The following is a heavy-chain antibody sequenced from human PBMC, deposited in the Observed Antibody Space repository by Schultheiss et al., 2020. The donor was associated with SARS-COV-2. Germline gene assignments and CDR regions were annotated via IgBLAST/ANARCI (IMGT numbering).Heavy chain of an antibody. Sequence: GGSLRISCAASGFTFSSYGMHWVRQAPGKGLEWVSAISGSGGSTYYADSVKGRFTISRDNSKNTLYLQMNSLRAEDTAVYYCAKYSSSWLYYGMDVWGQGTTVTGSS. V-gene: IGHV3-23*01. CDR2: ISGSGGST. J-gene: IGHJ6*02. D-gene: IGHD6-13*01. CDR3: AKYSSSWLYYGMDV. CDR1: GFTFSSYG.